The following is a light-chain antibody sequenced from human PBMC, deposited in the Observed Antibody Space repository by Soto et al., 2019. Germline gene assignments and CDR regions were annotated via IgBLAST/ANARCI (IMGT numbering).Light chain of an antibody. CDR2: GNS. CDR3: QSYDSSLSAYYV. CDR1: SSNIGAGYD. V-gene: IGLV1-40*01. Sequence: QSVLTQPPSVSGAPGQRVTISCTGSSSNIGAGYDVHWYQQLPGTAPKLLIYGNSNRPSGVPDRFSGSKSGTSASLAITGLQAEDEADYYCQSYDSSLSAYYVFGTGIKAPS. J-gene: IGLJ1*01.